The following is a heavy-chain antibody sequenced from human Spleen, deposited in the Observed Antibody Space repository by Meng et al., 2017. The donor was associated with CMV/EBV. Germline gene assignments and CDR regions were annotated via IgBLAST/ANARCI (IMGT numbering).Heavy chain of an antibody. CDR1: GGSFSGYY. Sequence: SETLSLTCAVYGGSFSGYYWSWIRQPPGKGLEWIGEINHSGSTNYNPSLKSRVTISVDTSKNQFSLKPSSVTAADTAVYYCARGRGSSSWYYYYGMDVWGQGTTVTVSS. CDR2: INHSGST. D-gene: IGHD6-13*01. J-gene: IGHJ6*02. V-gene: IGHV4-34*01. CDR3: ARGRGSSSWYYYYGMDV.